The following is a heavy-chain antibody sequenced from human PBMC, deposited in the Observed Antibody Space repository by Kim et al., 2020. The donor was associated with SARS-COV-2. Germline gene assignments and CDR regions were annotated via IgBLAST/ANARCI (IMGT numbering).Heavy chain of an antibody. CDR3: ATLYDSRT. CDR2: EEGET. J-gene: IGHJ4*02. Sequence: EEGETIYQQKFQGRVTMTEDTSTDTAYMELSSLRSEDTAVYYCATLYDSRTWGQGSLVTVSS. D-gene: IGHD3-22*01. V-gene: IGHV1-24*01.